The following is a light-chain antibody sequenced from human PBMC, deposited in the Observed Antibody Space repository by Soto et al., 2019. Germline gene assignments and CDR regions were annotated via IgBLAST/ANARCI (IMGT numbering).Light chain of an antibody. CDR1: ISDIGGYNF. CDR2: DVN. V-gene: IGLV2-14*01. J-gene: IGLJ2*01. CDR3: ASYTRTTTLV. Sequence: QSALTQPASVSGSPGQSITISCTGTISDIGGYNFISWYQHHPGKAPKLVIYDVNNRPSGISYRFSGSKSGNTASLTISGLQAEDGADYYCASYTRTTTLVFGGGTKVTV.